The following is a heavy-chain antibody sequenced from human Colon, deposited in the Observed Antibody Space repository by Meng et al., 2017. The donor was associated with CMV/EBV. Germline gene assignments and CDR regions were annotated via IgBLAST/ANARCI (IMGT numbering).Heavy chain of an antibody. V-gene: IGHV4-39*01. J-gene: IGHJ5*02. Sequence: LRLSCTVSGDSIKSDIYYWDWIRQPPGKGLEWIGNIKYTGRTFYSPSLRGRLTISVDTSSNEFSLKLSSVTAADTAVYYCARHLSDPESDPFDPWGQGILVTVSS. D-gene: IGHD2/OR15-2a*01. CDR3: ARHLSDPESDPFDP. CDR2: IKYTGRT. CDR1: GDSIKSDIYY.